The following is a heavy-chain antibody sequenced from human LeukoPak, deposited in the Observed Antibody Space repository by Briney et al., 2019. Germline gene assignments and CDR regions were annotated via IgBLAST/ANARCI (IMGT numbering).Heavy chain of an antibody. CDR3: ARLRGSYFPDY. CDR1: GGSISSYY. J-gene: IGHJ4*02. CDR2: IYYSGST. D-gene: IGHD1-26*01. V-gene: IGHV4-59*01. Sequence: SETLSLTCTVSGGSISSYYWSWIRQPPGKGLEWIGYIYYSGSTNYNPSLKSRLTILVDTSKNQFSLKLPSVTAADTAVYYCARLRGSYFPDYWGQGTLVTVSS.